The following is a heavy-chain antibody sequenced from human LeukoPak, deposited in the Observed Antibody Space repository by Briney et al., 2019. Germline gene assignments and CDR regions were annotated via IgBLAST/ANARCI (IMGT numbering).Heavy chain of an antibody. J-gene: IGHJ4*02. V-gene: IGHV3-21*04. CDR2: ITTSSSYI. CDR3: ARELTAMALDY. CDR1: GFTFSSYS. D-gene: IGHD5-18*01. Sequence: PGGSLRLSCAASGFTFSSYSMNWVRQTPGRGLEWVSSITTSSSYIYYADSVKGRFTISRDNAKNSLYLQMNSLRAEDTAVYYCARELTAMALDYWGQGTLVTVSS.